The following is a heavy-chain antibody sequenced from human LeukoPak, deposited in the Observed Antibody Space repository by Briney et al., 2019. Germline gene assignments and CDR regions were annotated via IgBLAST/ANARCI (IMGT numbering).Heavy chain of an antibody. V-gene: IGHV3-30*04. Sequence: GGSLRLSCAASGFTFSSYAMHWVRQAPGKGLEWVAVISYDGSNKYYADSVKGRFTISRDNSKNTLYLQMNSLRAEDTAVYYCARALRNIAVAGTGFDYWGQGTLVTVTS. CDR1: GFTFSSYA. CDR2: ISYDGSNK. D-gene: IGHD6-19*01. J-gene: IGHJ4*02. CDR3: ARALRNIAVAGTGFDY.